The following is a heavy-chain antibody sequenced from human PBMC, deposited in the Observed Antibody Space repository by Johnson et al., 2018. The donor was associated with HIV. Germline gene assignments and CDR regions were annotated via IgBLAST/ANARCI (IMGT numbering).Heavy chain of an antibody. Sequence: QMLLVESGGGVVQPGRSLRLSCVASGFTFSSYAMHWVRQAPGKGLEWGTVISYDGNNKYYADSVKGRFTISRDNSKNTLYLQMNSLRAEDTAVYYCAKNSAAFDIWGQGTMVTVSS. CDR1: GFTFSSYA. J-gene: IGHJ3*02. CDR2: ISYDGNNK. D-gene: IGHD2/OR15-2a*01. V-gene: IGHV3-30-3*01. CDR3: AKNSAAFDI.